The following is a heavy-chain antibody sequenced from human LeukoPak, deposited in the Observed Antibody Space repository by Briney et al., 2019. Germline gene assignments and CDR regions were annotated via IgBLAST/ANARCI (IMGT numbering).Heavy chain of an antibody. V-gene: IGHV4-39*07. CDR1: GGSISSSTYY. CDR2: IYYSGST. J-gene: IGHJ4*02. CDR3: ARGGRYFDY. Sequence: SETLSLTCTVSGGSISSSTYYWDWIRQPPGKGLEWIGSIYYSGSTYYNPSLKSRVTISVDTSKNQFSLKLSSVTAADTAVYYCARGGRYFDYWGQGTLVTVSS. D-gene: IGHD3-16*01.